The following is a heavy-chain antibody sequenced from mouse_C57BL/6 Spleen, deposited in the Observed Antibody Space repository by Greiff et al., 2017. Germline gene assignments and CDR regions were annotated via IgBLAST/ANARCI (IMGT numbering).Heavy chain of an antibody. Sequence: EVKVEESGGGLVKPGGSLKLSCAASGFTFSSYAMSWVRQTPEKRLEWVATISDGGSYTYYPDNVKGRFTISRDNAKNNLYLQMSHLKSEDTAMYYCARDTEYYFDYWGQGTTLTVSS. CDR2: ISDGGSYT. CDR3: ARDTEYYFDY. J-gene: IGHJ2*01. CDR1: GFTFSSYA. V-gene: IGHV5-4*01.